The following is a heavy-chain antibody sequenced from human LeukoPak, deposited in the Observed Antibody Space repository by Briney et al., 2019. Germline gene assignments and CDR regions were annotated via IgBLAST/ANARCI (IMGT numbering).Heavy chain of an antibody. Sequence: ASVKVSCKASGGTFSSYAISWVRQAPGQGLEWMGGIIPIFGTANYAQKFQGRVTITADESTSTAYMELSSLRSEDTAVYYYARDHDFWSGYCHPWGQGTLVTVSS. J-gene: IGHJ5*02. D-gene: IGHD3-3*01. CDR3: ARDHDFWSGYCHP. CDR2: IIPIFGTA. CDR1: GGTFSSYA. V-gene: IGHV1-69*13.